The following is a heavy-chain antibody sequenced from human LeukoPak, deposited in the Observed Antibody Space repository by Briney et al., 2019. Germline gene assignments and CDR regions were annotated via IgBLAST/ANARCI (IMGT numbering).Heavy chain of an antibody. CDR3: ARGWYWFDP. Sequence: SETLSLTCTVSGGSISSYYWSWIRQPPGKGLEWIGYIYYSGSTNYNPSLKSRVTISVDTSKNQFSLKLSSVTAADTAVYYCARGWYWFDPWGQGTLVTVSS. CDR2: IYYSGST. J-gene: IGHJ5*02. D-gene: IGHD2-15*01. CDR1: GGSISSYY. V-gene: IGHV4-59*01.